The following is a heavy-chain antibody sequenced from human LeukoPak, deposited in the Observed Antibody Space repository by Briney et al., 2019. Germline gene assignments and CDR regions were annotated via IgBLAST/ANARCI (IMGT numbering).Heavy chain of an antibody. CDR1: GYTFTDHY. J-gene: IGHJ4*02. CDR2: INPKSGAT. Sequence: ASVKVSCKASGYTFTDHYMHWVRQAPRLGPEWMGWINPKSGATHYAQSFQGRATMTRETSISTAYMELSWLTSDDTAIYFCARGDILTGPRRGTTFDYWGQGTLVTVSS. D-gene: IGHD3-9*01. V-gene: IGHV1-2*02. CDR3: ARGDILTGPRRGTTFDY.